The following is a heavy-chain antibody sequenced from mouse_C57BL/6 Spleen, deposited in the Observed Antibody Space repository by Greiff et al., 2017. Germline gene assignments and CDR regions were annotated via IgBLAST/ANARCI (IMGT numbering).Heavy chain of an antibody. V-gene: IGHV2-9-1*01. J-gene: IGHJ4*01. CDR1: GFSLTSYA. CDR3: AREVNWGAMDY. CDR2: IWTGGGK. Sequence: VMLVESGPGLVAPSQSLSITCTVSGFSLTSYAISWVRQPPGKGLEWLGVIWTGGGKNYNSALKSRLSISKDNSKSQVFLKMNSLQTDDTARYYCAREVNWGAMDYWGQGTSVTVSS. D-gene: IGHD4-1*01.